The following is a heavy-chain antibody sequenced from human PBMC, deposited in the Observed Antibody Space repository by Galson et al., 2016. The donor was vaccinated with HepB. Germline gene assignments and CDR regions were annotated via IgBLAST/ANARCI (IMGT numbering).Heavy chain of an antibody. V-gene: IGHV5-51*01. CDR3: ARVFWPPHRDRYYYGMDV. J-gene: IGHJ6*02. D-gene: IGHD3-3*01. Sequence: QSGAEVKQPGESLKISCKTSGYNFNIYWIAWVRQMPGAGPEWLGIISPGDSDTRYSPSFPGPVTISAGKSISTAYLQWSSLKASDTAMFYCARVFWPPHRDRYYYGMDVWGQGTTVTVSS. CDR2: ISPGDSDT. CDR1: GYNFNIYW.